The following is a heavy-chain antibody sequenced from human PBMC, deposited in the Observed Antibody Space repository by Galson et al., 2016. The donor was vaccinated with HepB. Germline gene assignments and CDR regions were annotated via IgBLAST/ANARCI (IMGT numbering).Heavy chain of an antibody. CDR2: ITSSASNK. V-gene: IGHV3-30*18. D-gene: IGHD3-10*01. CDR1: GFTFGNYG. CDR3: AKSPLIVVGELLGYFQH. Sequence: SLRLSCAASGFTFGNYGMHWVRQAPGKGLEWVSDITSSASNKTYADSVKGRFTISRDNSKNTLYLQMNSLRAEDTAVYYCAKSPLIVVGELLGYFQHWGQGTLVTVSS. J-gene: IGHJ1*01.